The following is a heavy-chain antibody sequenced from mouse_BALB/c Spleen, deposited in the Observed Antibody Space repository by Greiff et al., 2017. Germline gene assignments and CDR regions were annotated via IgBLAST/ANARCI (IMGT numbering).Heavy chain of an antibody. V-gene: IGHV5-12-1*01. CDR1: GFAFSSYD. Sequence: DVMLVESGGGLVKPGGSLKLSCAASGFAFSSYDMSWVRQTPEKRLEWVAYISSGGGSTYYPDTVKGRFTISRDNAKNTLYLQMSSLKSEDTAMYYCARGRQLGLSWFAYWGQGTLVTVSA. CDR2: ISSGGGST. D-gene: IGHD3-2*01. CDR3: ARGRQLGLSWFAY. J-gene: IGHJ3*01.